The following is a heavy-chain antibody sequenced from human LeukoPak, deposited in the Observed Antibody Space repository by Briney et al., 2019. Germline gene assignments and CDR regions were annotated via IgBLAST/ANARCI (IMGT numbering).Heavy chain of an antibody. D-gene: IGHD3-22*01. J-gene: IGHJ4*02. CDR1: GDSISSYS. CDR3: ARVNYDSSGYFDY. V-gene: IGHV4-59*01. Sequence: SETLSLTCTVSGDSISSYSWTWIRQPPGKGLEWIGYIFYSGGTNYNPSLKSRVSISVDMSKNQFSLRLSSVTAADTAVYYCARVNYDSSGYFDYWGQGTLVTVSS. CDR2: IFYSGGT.